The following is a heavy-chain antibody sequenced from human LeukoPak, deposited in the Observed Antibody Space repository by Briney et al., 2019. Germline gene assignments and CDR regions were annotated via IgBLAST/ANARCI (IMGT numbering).Heavy chain of an antibody. D-gene: IGHD1-26*01. CDR3: AKDVPRYYIRHMDV. Sequence: GGSLRLSCAASGFTFSSYGMRWVRQAPGKGLEWVAFIRYDGSNKYYADSVKGRFTISRDNSKNTLYLQMNSLRAEDTAVYYCAKDVPRYYIRHMDVWGKGTTVTISS. CDR2: IRYDGSNK. CDR1: GFTFSSYG. V-gene: IGHV3-30*02. J-gene: IGHJ6*03.